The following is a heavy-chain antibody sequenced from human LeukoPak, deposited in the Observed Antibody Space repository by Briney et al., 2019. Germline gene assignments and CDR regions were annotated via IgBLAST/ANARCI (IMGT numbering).Heavy chain of an antibody. CDR3: ARVDSGHDYGPS. V-gene: IGHV1-2*06. D-gene: IGHD5-12*01. J-gene: IGHJ3*01. CDR1: GYTFTAYY. Sequence: ASVKVSCKASGYTFTAYYMHWVRQVRGQGLEWMGRINPNSGDTDYAQKFQGRVIMTRDTSISTAYMEVSRLRSDDTAVYYCARVDSGHDYGPSWGQGTTVTVSS. CDR2: INPNSGDT.